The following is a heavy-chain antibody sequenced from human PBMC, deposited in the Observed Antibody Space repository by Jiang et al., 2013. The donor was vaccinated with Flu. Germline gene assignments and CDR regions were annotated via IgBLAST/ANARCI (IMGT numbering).Heavy chain of an antibody. Sequence: SGYTFTSYGISWVRQAPGQGLEWMGWISAYSGNTNYAQKLQGRVTMTTDTSTSTAYMELRSLRSDDTAVYYCARVLYYYGSGSWYYFDYWGQGTLVTVSS. V-gene: IGHV1-18*01. D-gene: IGHD3-10*01. CDR3: ARVLYYYGSGSWYYFDY. J-gene: IGHJ4*02. CDR2: ISAYSGNT. CDR1: GYTFTSYG.